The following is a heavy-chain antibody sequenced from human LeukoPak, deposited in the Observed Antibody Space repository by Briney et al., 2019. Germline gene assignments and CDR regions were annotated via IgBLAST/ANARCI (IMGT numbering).Heavy chain of an antibody. V-gene: IGHV4-34*01. CDR2: INHSGST. Sequence: SETLSLTCAVYGGSFIGYYWSWIRQPPGKGLEWIGEINHSGSTNYNPSLKSRVTISVDTSKNQYSLQLSSVTAADTAVYYCARALARYYYDRSGYPDYWGQGTLVTVSS. CDR3: ARALARYYYDRSGYPDY. D-gene: IGHD3-22*01. CDR1: GGSFIGYY. J-gene: IGHJ4*02.